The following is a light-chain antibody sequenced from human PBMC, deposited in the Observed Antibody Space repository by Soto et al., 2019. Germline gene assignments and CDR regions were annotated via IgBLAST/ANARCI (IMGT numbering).Light chain of an antibody. CDR1: QSFSSAL. CDR2: RAS. Sequence: EIVLTQSPDTLSLSPGERATLSCRASQSFSSALLAWYQQKPGQAPRLLIYRASTRATGIPDRFTGSGSGTDFTLTISRLEPEDFVVYYCQHYESSPLTFGGGTKVEIK. V-gene: IGKV3-20*01. J-gene: IGKJ4*01. CDR3: QHYESSPLT.